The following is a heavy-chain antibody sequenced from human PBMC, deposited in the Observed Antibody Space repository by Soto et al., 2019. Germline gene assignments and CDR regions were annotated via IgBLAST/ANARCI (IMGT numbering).Heavy chain of an antibody. CDR1: GGSISSGGYY. D-gene: IGHD4-17*01. Sequence: SETLSLTCTVSGGSISSGGYYWSWIRQHPGKGLEWIGYIYYSGSTYYNPSLKSRVTISVDTSKNQFSLKLSSVTAADTAVYYCARDPRLPYWYFDLWGRGTLLTVSS. CDR3: ARDPRLPYWYFDL. V-gene: IGHV4-31*03. CDR2: IYYSGST. J-gene: IGHJ2*01.